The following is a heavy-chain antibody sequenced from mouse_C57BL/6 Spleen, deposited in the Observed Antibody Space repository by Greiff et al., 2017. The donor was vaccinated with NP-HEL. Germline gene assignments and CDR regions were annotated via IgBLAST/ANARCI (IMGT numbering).Heavy chain of an antibody. J-gene: IGHJ2*01. CDR3: ARLTTVVANYFDY. Sequence: EVQLVESGGGLVQPGGSLKLSCAASGFTFSDYYMYWVRQTPEKRLEWVAYISNGGGSTYYPDTVKGRFTISRDNAKNTLYLQMSRLKSEDTAMYYCARLTTVVANYFDYWGQGTTLTVSS. CDR2: ISNGGGST. CDR1: GFTFSDYY. V-gene: IGHV5-12*01. D-gene: IGHD1-1*01.